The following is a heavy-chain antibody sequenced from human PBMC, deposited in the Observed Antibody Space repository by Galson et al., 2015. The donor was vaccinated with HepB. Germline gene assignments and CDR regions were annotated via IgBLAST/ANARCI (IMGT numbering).Heavy chain of an antibody. Sequence: SLRLSCAASGFTFDDYAMHWVRQAPGKGLEWVSGISWNSGSIGYADSVKGRFTISRDNAKNSMYLQMNSLRAEDTALYYCAKHIYSSSTSCYPDYWAQGTLVTVSS. D-gene: IGHD2-2*01. CDR2: ISWNSGSI. J-gene: IGHJ4*02. CDR1: GFTFDDYA. V-gene: IGHV3-9*01. CDR3: AKHIYSSSTSCYPDY.